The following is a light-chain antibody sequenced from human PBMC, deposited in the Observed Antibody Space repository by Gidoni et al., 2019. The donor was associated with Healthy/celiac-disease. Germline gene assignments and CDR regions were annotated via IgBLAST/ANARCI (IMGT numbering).Light chain of an antibody. V-gene: IGKV3-20*01. Sequence: ELVLTQSPGTLSLSPGERATLPCRASQSVSSSYLAWYQQKPGQAPRLLIYGASSRATGIPDRFSGSGSGTDFTLTISRLGPEDFAVYYCQQYGSSPPYTFGQGTKLEIK. J-gene: IGKJ2*01. CDR2: GAS. CDR1: QSVSSSY. CDR3: QQYGSSPPYT.